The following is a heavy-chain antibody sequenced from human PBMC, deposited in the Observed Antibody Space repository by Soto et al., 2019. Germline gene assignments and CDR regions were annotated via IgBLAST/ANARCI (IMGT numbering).Heavy chain of an antibody. D-gene: IGHD6-13*01. V-gene: IGHV1-8*01. J-gene: IGHJ6*02. CDR3: AREHRYSSSWYQATSYYYYGMDV. Sequence: QVQLVQSGAEVKKPGASVKVSCKASGYTFTSYDINWVRQATGQGLEWMGWMNPNSGNTGYAQKFQGSVTRTRNTALSTAYMELSSLRSEDTAVYYCAREHRYSSSWYQATSYYYYGMDVWGQGTTVTVSS. CDR2: MNPNSGNT. CDR1: GYTFTSYD.